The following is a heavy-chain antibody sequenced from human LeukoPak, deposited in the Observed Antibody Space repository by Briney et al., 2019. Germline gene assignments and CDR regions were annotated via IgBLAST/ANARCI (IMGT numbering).Heavy chain of an antibody. V-gene: IGHV3-21*01. Sequence: GGSLRLSCAASGFTFSNTMHWIRQAPGKGLEWVSSISGSNSYIFYADSVKGRFTVSRDNAKDSLYLQMNSLRAEDTAVYYCARALTTLTYEGYWGQGTLVTVSS. CDR1: GFTFSNT. CDR2: ISGSNSYI. D-gene: IGHD1-1*01. CDR3: ARALTTLTYEGY. J-gene: IGHJ4*02.